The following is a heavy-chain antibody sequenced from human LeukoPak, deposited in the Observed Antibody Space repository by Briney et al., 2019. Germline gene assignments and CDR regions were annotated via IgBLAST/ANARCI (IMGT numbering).Heavy chain of an antibody. CDR3: AREGVGY. V-gene: IGHV3-20*04. CDR1: GFTLYDYG. CDR2: INWSGGRT. Sequence: GGSLRLSCAASGFTLYDYGMSWVRQAPGNGLEWLTGINWSGGRTGYADSVKGRSTISRDNAKNSLYLQMNSLRAEDTALYYCAREGVGYWGQGTLVTVSS. J-gene: IGHJ4*02.